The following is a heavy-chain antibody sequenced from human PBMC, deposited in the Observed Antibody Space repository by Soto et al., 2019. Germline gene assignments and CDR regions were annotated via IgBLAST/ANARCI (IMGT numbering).Heavy chain of an antibody. D-gene: IGHD2-15*01. J-gene: IGHJ5*02. CDR3: ARSYCSGGSCSNWFDP. CDR1: GGSISSGGYS. V-gene: IGHV4-30-2*01. Sequence: QLQLQESGSGLVKPSQTLSLTCAVSGGSISSGGYSWSWIRQPPGKGLEWIGYIYHSGSTYYNPSLKSQVTISVDRSKNQFSLKLSSVTAADTAVYYCARSYCSGGSCSNWFDPWGQGTLVTVSS. CDR2: IYHSGST.